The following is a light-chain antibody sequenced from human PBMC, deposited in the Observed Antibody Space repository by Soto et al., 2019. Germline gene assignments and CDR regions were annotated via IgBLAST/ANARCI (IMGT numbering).Light chain of an antibody. J-gene: IGKJ4*01. Sequence: ERVTITCRARQGISSFLAWYQQKPGKAPKLLIYAASSLQSGVPSRFSDSGFGIDFTPTVSGFLPNGFANYSCPLLISYPSPFGGGTKVDI. V-gene: IGKV1-9*01. CDR1: QGISSF. CDR3: PLLISYPSP. CDR2: AAS.